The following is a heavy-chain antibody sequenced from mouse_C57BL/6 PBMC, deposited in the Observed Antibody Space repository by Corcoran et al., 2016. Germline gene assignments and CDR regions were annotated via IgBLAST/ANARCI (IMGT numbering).Heavy chain of an antibody. CDR3: ARRDYDYYCDY. CDR2: INPNNGGT. J-gene: IGHJ2*01. CDR1: GYTFTDYY. V-gene: IGHV1-26*01. D-gene: IGHD2-4*01. Sequence: EVQLQQSGPELVKPGASVKISCKASGYTFTDYYMNWVKQSHGKSLEWIGDINPNNGGTSYNQKFKGKATLTVDKSSSTAYMELRSLTSEDSAVYYCARRDYDYYCDYWGQGTTLTVSS.